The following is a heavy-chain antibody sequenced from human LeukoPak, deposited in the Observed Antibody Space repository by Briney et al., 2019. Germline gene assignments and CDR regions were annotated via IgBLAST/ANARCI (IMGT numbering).Heavy chain of an antibody. J-gene: IGHJ4*02. CDR1: GFTFGSYS. V-gene: IGHV3-21*01. CDR3: ASGRDYYDSSGYYY. Sequence: AGGSLRLSCAASGFTFGSYSMTWVRQAPGKGLEWVSCISSSSSYIYYADSVKGRFTISRDNAKNSLFLQMNSLRAEDTAVYYCASGRDYYDSSGYYYWGQGTLVTVSS. CDR2: ISSSSSYI. D-gene: IGHD3-22*01.